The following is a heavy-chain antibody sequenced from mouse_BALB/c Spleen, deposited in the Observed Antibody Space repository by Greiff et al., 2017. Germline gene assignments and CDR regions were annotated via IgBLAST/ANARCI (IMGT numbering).Heavy chain of an antibody. Sequence: VHLVESGPGLVAPSQSLSITCTVSGFSLTSYGVHWVRQPPGKGLEWLGVIWAGGSTNYNSALMSRLSISKDNSKSQVFLKMNSLQTDDTAMYYCAREEVSTMITTGYFDVWGAGTTVTVSS. V-gene: IGHV2-9*02. CDR1: GFSLTSYG. CDR3: AREEVSTMITTGYFDV. D-gene: IGHD2-4*01. J-gene: IGHJ1*01. CDR2: IWAGGST.